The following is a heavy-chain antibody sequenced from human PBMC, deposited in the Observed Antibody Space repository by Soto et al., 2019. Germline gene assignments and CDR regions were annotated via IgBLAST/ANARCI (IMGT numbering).Heavy chain of an antibody. V-gene: IGHV1-69*02. CDR2: IIPILGIA. Sequence: GASVKVSCKASGGTFSSYTISWVRQAPGQGLEWMGRIIPILGIANYAQKFQGRVTITADKSTSTAYMELSSLRSEDTAVYYCARLQLDCTNGVCWMVFDLWGRGTLVTVSS. J-gene: IGHJ2*01. D-gene: IGHD2-8*01. CDR1: GGTFSSYT. CDR3: ARLQLDCTNGVCWMVFDL.